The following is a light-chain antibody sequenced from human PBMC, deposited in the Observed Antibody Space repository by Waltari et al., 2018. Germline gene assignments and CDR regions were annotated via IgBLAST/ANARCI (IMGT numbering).Light chain of an antibody. J-gene: IGLJ3*02. CDR1: TSDFGSGNL. Sequence: SALTQPASVSGSLGQSITISCSGSTSDFGSGNLLSWYQQFPATVPKLIIYEVTKRPSGVSSRFSGAKSGNMASLTISGLQPEDEADYYCCSYRFGSTPGVFGGGTKVTVL. V-gene: IGLV2-23*02. CDR3: CSYRFGSTPGV. CDR2: EVT.